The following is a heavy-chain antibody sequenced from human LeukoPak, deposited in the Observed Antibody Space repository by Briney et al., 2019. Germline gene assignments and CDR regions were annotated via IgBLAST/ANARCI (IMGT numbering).Heavy chain of an antibody. Sequence: GGSLRLSCAASGFTFSSYWMSWVRQAPGKGLEWVANIKQDGSEKYYVDSVKGRFTISRDNAKNSLYLPMNSLRAEDTAVYYCARGSSGWYGAYYYYYYYMDVWGKGTTVTVSS. CDR3: ARGSSGWYGAYYYYYYYMDV. D-gene: IGHD6-19*01. J-gene: IGHJ6*03. V-gene: IGHV3-7*01. CDR2: IKQDGSEK. CDR1: GFTFSSYW.